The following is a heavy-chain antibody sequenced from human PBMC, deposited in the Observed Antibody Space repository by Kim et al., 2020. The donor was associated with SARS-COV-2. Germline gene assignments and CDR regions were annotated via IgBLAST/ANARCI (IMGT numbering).Heavy chain of an antibody. CDR1: GYTFTSYY. Sequence: ASVKVSCKASGYTFTSYYMHWVRQAPGQGLEWMGIINPSGGSTSYVQKFQGRVTMTRDTSTSTVYMELSSLRSEDTAVYYCARVIGGYDSGVEFYYYYYYGMDVWGQGTTVTVSS. V-gene: IGHV1-46*01. CDR3: ARVIGGYDSGVEFYYYYYYGMDV. CDR2: INPSGGST. D-gene: IGHD5-12*01. J-gene: IGHJ6*02.